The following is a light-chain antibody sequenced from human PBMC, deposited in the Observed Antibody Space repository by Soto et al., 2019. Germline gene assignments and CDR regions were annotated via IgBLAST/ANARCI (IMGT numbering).Light chain of an antibody. CDR1: QSVSSSY. V-gene: IGKV3-20*01. J-gene: IGKJ1*01. Sequence: EIVLTQSPGTLSLSPGERATLSCRASQSVSSSYLAWYQQKPGQAPRLLIYGASSRATGIPDRFSGSGSGTDVTLTMSRLEPEDFAVYYCQQYGSSPWTFGQGTKVEIK. CDR3: QQYGSSPWT. CDR2: GAS.